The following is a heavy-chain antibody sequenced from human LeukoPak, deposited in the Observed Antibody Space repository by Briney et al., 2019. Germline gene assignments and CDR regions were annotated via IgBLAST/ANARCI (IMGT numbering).Heavy chain of an antibody. D-gene: IGHD2-15*01. Sequence: GSLRLSCAASGFNFSSYSMNWVRQAPGKGLEWVSSISSSSSYIYYADSVKGRFTISRDNAKNSLYLQMNSLRAEDTAVYYCARDDFRYCSGGSCYSDYYYGMDVWGQGTTVTVSS. CDR3: ARDDFRYCSGGSCYSDYYYGMDV. J-gene: IGHJ6*02. CDR1: GFNFSSYS. V-gene: IGHV3-21*01. CDR2: ISSSSSYI.